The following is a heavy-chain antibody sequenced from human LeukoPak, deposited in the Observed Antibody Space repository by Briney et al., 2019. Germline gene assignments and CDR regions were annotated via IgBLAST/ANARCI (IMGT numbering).Heavy chain of an antibody. CDR3: ARDWSPLIFLGSGSYYRCFDY. D-gene: IGHD3-10*01. V-gene: IGHV7-4-1*02. Sequence: ASVKVSCKASGYTFTGYYMHWVRQAPGQGLEWMGWINTNTGNPTYAQGFTGRFVFSLDTSVSTAYLQISSLKAEDTAVYYCARDWSPLIFLGSGSYYRCFDYWGQGTLVTVSS. CDR1: GYTFTGYY. CDR2: INTNTGNP. J-gene: IGHJ4*02.